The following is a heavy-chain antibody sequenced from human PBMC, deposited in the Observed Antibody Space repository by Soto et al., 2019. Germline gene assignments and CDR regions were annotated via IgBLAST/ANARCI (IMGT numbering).Heavy chain of an antibody. CDR2: IYWDDSK. CDR1: EFSLTTSGVG. Sequence: QITLKESGPTLVKPTQTLTLTCTFSEFSLTTSGVGVGWIRQPQGKALEWLAVIYWDDSKHYSPALKSRLTITKNTSKDQVVRTMTNMDPVDTATYYCTHKGYGDYPLDYWGQGTLVTVSS. J-gene: IGHJ4*02. V-gene: IGHV2-5*02. CDR3: THKGYGDYPLDY. D-gene: IGHD4-17*01.